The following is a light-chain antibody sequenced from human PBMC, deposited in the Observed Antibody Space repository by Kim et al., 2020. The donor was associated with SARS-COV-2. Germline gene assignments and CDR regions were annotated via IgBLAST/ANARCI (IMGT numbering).Light chain of an antibody. CDR1: RTDVGVYNY. Sequence: QSALTQPASVSGSPGQSITISCTGTRTDVGVYNYVSWSQQHPGKAPKLIIFDVNRRPSGVSNRFSGSKSGNTASLTISGLQAEDEADYYCSSYTRRSTLVFGGGTQLTVL. CDR3: SSYTRRSTLV. CDR2: DVN. V-gene: IGLV2-14*01. J-gene: IGLJ3*02.